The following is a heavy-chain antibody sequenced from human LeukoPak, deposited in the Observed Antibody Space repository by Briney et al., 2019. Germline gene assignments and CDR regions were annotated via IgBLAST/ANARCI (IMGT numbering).Heavy chain of an antibody. CDR2: IYYSGST. CDR1: GGSISSGSYY. CDR3: AGIIAVAGRPTGYFDL. D-gene: IGHD6-19*01. V-gene: IGHV4-61*01. J-gene: IGHJ2*01. Sequence: SQTLSLTCTVSGGSISSGSYYWSWIRQPPGKGLEWIGYIYYSGSTNYNPSLKSRVTISVDTSKNQFSLKLSSVTAADTAVYYCAGIIAVAGRPTGYFDLWGRGTLVTVSS.